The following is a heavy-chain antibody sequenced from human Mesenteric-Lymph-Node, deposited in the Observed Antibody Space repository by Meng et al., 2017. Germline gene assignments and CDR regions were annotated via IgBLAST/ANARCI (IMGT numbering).Heavy chain of an antibody. J-gene: IGHJ4*02. CDR1: GYTFSSYE. CDR3: ARPLGYCSGGSCYYND. CDR2: MNPNSGNT. V-gene: IGHV1-8*01. Sequence: QGQLVQSGAKVKKPGASVKVSCKASGYTFSSYEINWVRQATGQGLEWMGWMNPNSGNTGYAQNFQGRVTLTMNTSISTAYMELSSLRSDDTAVYYCARPLGYCSGGSCYYNDWGQGTLVTVSS. D-gene: IGHD2-15*01.